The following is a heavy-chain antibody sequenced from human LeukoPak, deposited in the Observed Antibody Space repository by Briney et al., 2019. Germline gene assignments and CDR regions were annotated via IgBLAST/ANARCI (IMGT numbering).Heavy chain of an antibody. Sequence: SVKVSCKASGGTFSSYAISWVRQAPGQGLEWMGRIIPILGIANYAQKFQGRVTISADKSTTTAYMELSSLRSEDTAVYYCARDQYYDSSGYYFDYWGQGTLVTVSS. CDR2: IIPILGIA. J-gene: IGHJ4*02. CDR3: ARDQYYDSSGYYFDY. D-gene: IGHD3-22*01. V-gene: IGHV1-69*04. CDR1: GGTFSSYA.